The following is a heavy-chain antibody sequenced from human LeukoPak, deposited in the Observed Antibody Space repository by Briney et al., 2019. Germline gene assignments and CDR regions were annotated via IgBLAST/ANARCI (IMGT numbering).Heavy chain of an antibody. CDR2: INHSGST. CDR1: GGSFSGYC. J-gene: IGHJ4*02. Sequence: SETLSLTCAVYGGSFSGYCWSWIRQPPGKGLEWIGEINHSGSTNYNPSLKSRVTISVDTSKNQFSLKLSSVTAADTAVYYCARADPFDYWGQGTLVTVSS. V-gene: IGHV4-34*01. CDR3: ARADPFDY.